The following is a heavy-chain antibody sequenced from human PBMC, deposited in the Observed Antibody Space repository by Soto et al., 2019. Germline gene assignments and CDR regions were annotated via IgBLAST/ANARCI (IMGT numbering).Heavy chain of an antibody. J-gene: IGHJ4*02. CDR1: GFTFSSYA. Sequence: GGSLRLSCAASGFTFSSYAMSWVRQAPGKGLEWVSAISGSGGSTYYADSVKGRFTISRDNSKNTLYLQMNSLRAEDTAVYYCARVRYCTNGVCYDTFDYWGQGTLVTVS. D-gene: IGHD2-8*01. CDR3: ARVRYCTNGVCYDTFDY. V-gene: IGHV3-23*01. CDR2: ISGSGGST.